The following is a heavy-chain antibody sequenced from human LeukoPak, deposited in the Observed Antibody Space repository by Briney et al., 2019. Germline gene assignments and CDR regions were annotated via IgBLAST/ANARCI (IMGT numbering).Heavy chain of an antibody. Sequence: SETLSLTCTVSGGSISSYYWSWIRQPPGKGLEWIGYIYYSGSTNYNPSLKSRVTISVDTPKNQFSLKLSSVTAADTAVYYCAREQGWGYFDYWGQGTLVTVSS. CDR1: GGSISSYY. CDR3: AREQGWGYFDY. J-gene: IGHJ4*02. V-gene: IGHV4-59*01. CDR2: IYYSGST. D-gene: IGHD3-16*01.